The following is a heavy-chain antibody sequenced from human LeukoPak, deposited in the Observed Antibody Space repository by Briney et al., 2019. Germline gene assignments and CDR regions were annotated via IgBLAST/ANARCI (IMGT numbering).Heavy chain of an antibody. V-gene: IGHV3-21*01. CDR3: AKDLQPYSDSPFDY. J-gene: IGHJ4*02. CDR2: ISSSSSFI. Sequence: GGSLGLCCAAYGFTFSSYSMNLVRQAPGKGLEWVSSISSSSSFIYYADSVRGRFTISRDNAMNSLYLQMNSLRADDTAVYYCAKDLQPYSDSPFDYWGQGTLVTVSS. CDR1: GFTFSSYS. D-gene: IGHD4-11*01.